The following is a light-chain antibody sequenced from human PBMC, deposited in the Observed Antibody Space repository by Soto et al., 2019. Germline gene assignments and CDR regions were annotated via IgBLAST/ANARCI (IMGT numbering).Light chain of an antibody. Sequence: EIVMTQAPATLSVSPGERATLSCRASQSVSNNLAWYQQKPGQAPRLLMYGASTMATGIPSSFSGSGSGTEFTLTITSLQSQEFALDYCQQYNNWRPYTFSHGTKLEIK. J-gene: IGKJ2*01. CDR2: GAS. CDR1: QSVSNN. V-gene: IGKV3-15*01. CDR3: QQYNNWRPYT.